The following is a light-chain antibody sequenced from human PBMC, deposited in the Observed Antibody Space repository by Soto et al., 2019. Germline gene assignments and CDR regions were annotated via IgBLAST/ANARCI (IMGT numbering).Light chain of an antibody. CDR3: QQYSNLPPT. Sequence: EIVMTQSPATLSVSPGEGATLSCRASQSVSSNLAWYQQKPGQAPRLLIYAASTRATGIPARFSGSGSGTEFTLTISRLEPEDFAVYFCQQYSNLPPTFGGGTKVEIK. CDR2: AAS. J-gene: IGKJ4*01. CDR1: QSVSSN. V-gene: IGKV3-15*01.